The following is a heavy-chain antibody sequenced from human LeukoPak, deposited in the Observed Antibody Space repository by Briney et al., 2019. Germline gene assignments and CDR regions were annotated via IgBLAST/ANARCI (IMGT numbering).Heavy chain of an antibody. CDR2: ISGSGDST. V-gene: IGHV3-23*01. D-gene: IGHD3-22*01. CDR3: ARDFYDSSSYYFDAFDI. J-gene: IGHJ3*02. CDR1: GFTFSTYA. Sequence: GGSLRLSCAASGFTFSTYAVNWVRQAPGKGLEWVSTISGSGDSTYYADSVKGRFTISRDNSKDTLYLQMSSVRAEDTAVYYCARDFYDSSSYYFDAFDIWGQGTMVTVSS.